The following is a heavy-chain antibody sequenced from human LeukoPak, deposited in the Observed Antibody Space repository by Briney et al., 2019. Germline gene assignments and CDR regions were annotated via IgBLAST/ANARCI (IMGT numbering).Heavy chain of an antibody. D-gene: IGHD2-8*01. CDR3: ARVPVMDFYYYSYMDV. CDR2: INWNGDGT. J-gene: IGHJ6*03. Sequence: PGGSLRLSCAASGFTFDDYGMSWVRQAPGKGLEWVSGINWNGDGTGYAQSVKGRFTISRDNAKNSLYLQMNSLRAEDTALYYCARVPVMDFYYYSYMDVWGKGTTVTVSS. V-gene: IGHV3-20*04. CDR1: GFTFDDYG.